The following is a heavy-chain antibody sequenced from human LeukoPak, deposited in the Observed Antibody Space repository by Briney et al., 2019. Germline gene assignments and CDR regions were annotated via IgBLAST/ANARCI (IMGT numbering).Heavy chain of an antibody. CDR2: ISSGGSGT. J-gene: IGHJ4*02. D-gene: IGHD3-22*01. CDR1: GFTFSSYA. CDR3: AKVVNSGYYYYFDY. Sequence: PGGSLRLSCAASGFTFSSYAMSWVRQAPGKGLEWVSAISSGGSGTYYPDSVKGRFTISRDNSKNTLYLQMNSLRVEDTAVYYCAKVVNSGYYYYFDYWGQGTLVTVSS. V-gene: IGHV3-23*01.